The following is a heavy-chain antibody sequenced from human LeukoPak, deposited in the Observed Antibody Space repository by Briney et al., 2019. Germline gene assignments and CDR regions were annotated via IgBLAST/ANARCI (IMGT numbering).Heavy chain of an antibody. V-gene: IGHV3-21*06. J-gene: IGHJ4*02. CDR2: ISSSSSYI. Sequence: GGSLRLSCAASGFTFSSYTMNWVRQAPGKGLEWVSSISSSSSYIHYADSVKGRFTISRDNAKNSLFLRMNSLRDEDTAMYFCSRAPAETGPATGTFGYWGQGTLVTVSS. CDR3: SRAPAETGPATGTFGY. D-gene: IGHD1-1*01. CDR1: GFTFSSYT.